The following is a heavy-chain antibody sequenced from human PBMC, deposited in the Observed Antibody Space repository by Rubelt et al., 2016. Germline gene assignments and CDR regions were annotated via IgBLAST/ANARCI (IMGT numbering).Heavy chain of an antibody. CDR1: GGSISSYY. J-gene: IGHJ6*02. D-gene: IGHD1-26*01. CDR3: ARDMGYSGSYYHPYYYYGMDV. V-gene: IGHV4-59*01. CDR2: IYYSGST. Sequence: VPGGSISSYYWSWIRQPPGKGLEWIGYIYYSGSTNYNPSLKSRVTISVDTSKNQFSLKLSSVTAADTAVYYCARDMGYSGSYYHPYYYYGMDVWGQGTTVTVSS.